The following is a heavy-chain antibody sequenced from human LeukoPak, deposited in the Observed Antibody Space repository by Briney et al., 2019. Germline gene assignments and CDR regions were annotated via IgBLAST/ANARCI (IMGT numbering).Heavy chain of an antibody. Sequence: PSETLSLTCTASGCSISSYYWSWIRQPPGKGLEWIGYIYYSGSTNYNPCLKSRVAISVDTSKNQFSLKLSSVTAADTAVYYCARGMVRGVYYYMDVWGKGTTVTVSS. V-gene: IGHV4-59*01. CDR2: IYYSGST. D-gene: IGHD3-10*01. CDR1: GCSISSYY. J-gene: IGHJ6*03. CDR3: ARGMVRGVYYYMDV.